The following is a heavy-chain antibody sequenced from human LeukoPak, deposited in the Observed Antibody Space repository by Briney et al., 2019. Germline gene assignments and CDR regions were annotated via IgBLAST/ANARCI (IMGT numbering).Heavy chain of an antibody. CDR1: GFTFSSYA. J-gene: IGHJ4*02. Sequence: GGPLRLSCAASGFTFSSYAMSWVRQAPGKGLEWVSAIGGSGDTTYYADSVKGRVTISRDNSKNTLYLQMNSLRDEDTALYYCAKRALGSFYYFDYWGQGALVTVSS. CDR2: IGGSGDTT. CDR3: AKRALGSFYYFDY. V-gene: IGHV3-23*01.